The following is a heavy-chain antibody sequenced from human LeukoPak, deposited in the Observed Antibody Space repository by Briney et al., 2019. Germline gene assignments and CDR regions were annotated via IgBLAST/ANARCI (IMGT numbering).Heavy chain of an antibody. D-gene: IGHD5-18*01. V-gene: IGHV3-43*02. Sequence: TGGSLRLSCAASGFTFDDYAMHWVRQAPGKGLEWVSLISGDGGSTYYADSVKGRFTISRDNSKNSLYLQMNSLRTEDTALYYCAKDSSSYGFSRRDYWGQGTLVTVSS. CDR2: ISGDGGST. J-gene: IGHJ4*02. CDR1: GFTFDDYA. CDR3: AKDSSSYGFSRRDY.